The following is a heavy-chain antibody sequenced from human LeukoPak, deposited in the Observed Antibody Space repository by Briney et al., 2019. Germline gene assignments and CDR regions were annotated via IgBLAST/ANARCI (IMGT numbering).Heavy chain of an antibody. V-gene: IGHV5-51*01. J-gene: IGHJ6*02. CDR2: IYPGDSDT. Sequence: GESLKISCQASGYKITSHWIAWVRQMPGKSPEWMGIIYPGDSDTRYSPSFQGQVTISADKSISTAYLQWSSLKASDTAMYYCARSGYSGYGMDVWGQGTTVTVSS. CDR3: ARSGYSGYGMDV. D-gene: IGHD6-13*01. CDR1: GYKITSHW.